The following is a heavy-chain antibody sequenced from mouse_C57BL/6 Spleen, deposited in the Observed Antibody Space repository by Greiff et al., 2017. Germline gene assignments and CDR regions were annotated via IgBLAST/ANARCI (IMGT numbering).Heavy chain of an antibody. Sequence: VKLVESGAELVRPGASVTLSCKASGYTFTDYEMHWVKQTPVHGLEWIGAIDPETGGTAYNQKFKGKAILTADKSSSTAYMELRSLTSEDSAVYYCTRSRFYTTVEGYFDVWGTGTTVTVSS. CDR3: TRSRFYTTVEGYFDV. CDR2: IDPETGGT. CDR1: GYTFTDYE. V-gene: IGHV1-15*01. J-gene: IGHJ1*03. D-gene: IGHD1-1*01.